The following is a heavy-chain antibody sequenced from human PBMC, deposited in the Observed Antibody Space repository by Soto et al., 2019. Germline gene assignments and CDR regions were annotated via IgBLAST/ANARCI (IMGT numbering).Heavy chain of an antibody. CDR1: GYTFIRYG. CDR2: ISPYNDYT. J-gene: IGHJ6*02. Sequence: QVQLAQSANEVKKPGASVRVSCKAAGYTFIRYGIAWVRQAPGQGREWMGWISPYNDYTVYAQKFQGRVSMTADTXXXTXXXXXXXXXXXXXXXXXXXXXRXYXXXXXXXSHYGLDVWGQGTSVSVSS. CDR3: XXXRXYXXXXXXXSHYGLDV. V-gene: IGHV1-18*01.